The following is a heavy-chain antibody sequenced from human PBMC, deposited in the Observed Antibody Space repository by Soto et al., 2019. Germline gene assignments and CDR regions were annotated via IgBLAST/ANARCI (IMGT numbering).Heavy chain of an antibody. V-gene: IGHV4-34*01. D-gene: IGHD2-15*01. CDR2: INYSGST. CDR3: ARDRGYCSGGSCSSDDAFDI. J-gene: IGHJ3*02. CDR1: GGSFSGYY. Sequence: SETLSLTCAVYGGSFSGYYWSWIRQPPGKGLEWIGEINYSGSTNYNPSLKSRVTISVDTSKNQFSLKLSSVTAADTAVYYCARDRGYCSGGSCSSDDAFDIWGQGTMVTVSS.